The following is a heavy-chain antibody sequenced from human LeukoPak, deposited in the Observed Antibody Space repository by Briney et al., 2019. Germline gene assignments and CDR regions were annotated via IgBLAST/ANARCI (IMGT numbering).Heavy chain of an antibody. D-gene: IGHD5-18*01. Sequence: SSGSLSLSCSASGFTFSSYGLHWVRQAPGQGLEWVAVIWYDGSNNYYADPVKGRFTTSRDTSKNALYLQMTSLRAEDTAVYYCARLDTAMVFSYWGQGTLVTVSS. CDR1: GFTFSSYG. CDR3: ARLDTAMVFSY. V-gene: IGHV3-33*01. CDR2: IWYDGSNN. J-gene: IGHJ4*02.